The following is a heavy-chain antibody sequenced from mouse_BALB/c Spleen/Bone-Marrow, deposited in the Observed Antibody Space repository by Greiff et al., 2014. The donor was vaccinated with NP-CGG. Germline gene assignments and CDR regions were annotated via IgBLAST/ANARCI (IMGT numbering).Heavy chain of an antibody. CDR2: IDPENGDT. CDR1: GFNIKDYY. CDR3: NVGDGNYFFDY. J-gene: IGHJ2*01. V-gene: IGHV14-4*02. D-gene: IGHD2-1*01. Sequence: DVQLQESGAELVRSGASVKLSCTASGFNIKDYYMHWVKQRPEQGLEWIGWIDPENGDTEYAPKFQGKATMTADTSSNTAYLQLSSLTSEDTAVYYCNVGDGNYFFDYWGQGTTLTVSS.